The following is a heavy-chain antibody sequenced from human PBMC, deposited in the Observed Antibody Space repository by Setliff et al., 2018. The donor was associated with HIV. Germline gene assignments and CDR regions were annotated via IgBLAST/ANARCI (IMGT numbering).Heavy chain of an antibody. CDR1: GGTFSSYT. V-gene: IGHV1-69*13. Sequence: GASVKVSCKASGGTFSSYTFSWVRQAPGQGLEWMGGIIPIFGTAHYAQKFQGRVTITADESTSTAYMELSSLRSEDTAVYYCARGGEGMALYPDYWGQGNLVTVSS. J-gene: IGHJ4*02. D-gene: IGHD1-26*01. CDR2: IIPIFGTA. CDR3: ARGGEGMALYPDY.